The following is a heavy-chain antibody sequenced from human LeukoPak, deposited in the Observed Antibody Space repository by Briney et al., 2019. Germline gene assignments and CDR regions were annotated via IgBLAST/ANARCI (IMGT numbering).Heavy chain of an antibody. CDR2: IKQDGSEK. CDR3: ARDPDSSGYDY. CDR1: GFTFSNAW. D-gene: IGHD3-22*01. Sequence: PGGSLRLSCAASGFTFSNAWMSWVRQAPGKGLEWVANIKQDGSEKYYVDSVKGRFTISRDNAKNSLYLQMNSLRAEDTAVYYCARDPDSSGYDYWGQGTLVTVSS. J-gene: IGHJ4*02. V-gene: IGHV3-7*01.